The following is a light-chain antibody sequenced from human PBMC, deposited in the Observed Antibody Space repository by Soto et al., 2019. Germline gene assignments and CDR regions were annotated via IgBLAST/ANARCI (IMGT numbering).Light chain of an antibody. V-gene: IGKV3-20*01. CDR2: ATS. CDR1: QSVASSY. CDR3: QQYVSSSYT. Sequence: EIMLTQSPGTLSLSPGERATLSCRASQSVASSYLGWYRQKPGQAPRLLIYATSSRATGIPDRFSGSGSGTDFTLTISRLEPEDFAVYYCQQYVSSSYTFGQGTKLEIK. J-gene: IGKJ2*01.